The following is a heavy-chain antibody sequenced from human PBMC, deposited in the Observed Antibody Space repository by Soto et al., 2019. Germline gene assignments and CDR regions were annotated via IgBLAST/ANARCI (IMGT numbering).Heavy chain of an antibody. V-gene: IGHV4-39*01. J-gene: IGHJ2*01. CDR3: ARPRDGYNHFFDL. CDR2: IYYSGST. CDR1: GGSISSSSYY. Sequence: QLQLQESGPGLVKPSETLSLTCTVSGGSISSSSYYWGWIRQPPGKGLEWIGSIYYSGSTYYNPSLKSRVTISVDTSKNQFSLKLSSVTAADTAVYYCARPRDGYNHFFDLWGRGTLVTVSS. D-gene: IGHD2-21*01.